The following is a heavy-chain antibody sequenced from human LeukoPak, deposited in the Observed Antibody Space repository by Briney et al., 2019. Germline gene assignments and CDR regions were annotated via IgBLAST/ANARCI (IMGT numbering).Heavy chain of an antibody. CDR2: ISSSSSYI. J-gene: IGHJ6*01. Sequence: PGGSPRLSCAASGFTFSSYSMNWVRQAPGKGLEWVSSISSSSSYIYYADSVKGRFTISRDNSKNTLYLEMNSLRAEDTAIYYCAKMKGHPLPKYYMDVWGQGTTVTVSS. CDR3: AKMKGHPLPKYYMDV. CDR1: GFTFSSYS. V-gene: IGHV3-21*04. D-gene: IGHD1-26*01.